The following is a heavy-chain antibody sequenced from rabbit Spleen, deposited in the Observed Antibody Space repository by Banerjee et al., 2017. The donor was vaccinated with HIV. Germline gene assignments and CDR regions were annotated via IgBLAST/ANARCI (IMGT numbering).Heavy chain of an antibody. J-gene: IGHJ4*01. CDR2: IYAGDDNT. D-gene: IGHD2-1*01. V-gene: IGHV1S45*01. CDR3: VRDLGYDDYSEKGYFNL. Sequence: QEQLEESGGDLVKPEGSLTLTCTASGFSFSNSHWICWVRQAPGKGLEWIACIYAGDDNTYYANWAKGRFTISKTSSTTVTLQMTSLTAADTATYFCVRDLGYDDYSEKGYFNLWGPGTLVTVS. CDR1: GFSFSNSHW.